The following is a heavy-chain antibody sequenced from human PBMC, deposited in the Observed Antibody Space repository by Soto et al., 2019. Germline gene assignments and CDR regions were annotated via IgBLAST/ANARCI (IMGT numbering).Heavy chain of an antibody. CDR3: ARDPLENSSNWYVLGYYMDV. J-gene: IGHJ6*03. Sequence: GGSLRLSCAASGFTFSKYGMHWVRQAPGKGLEWVAVIWYDGSNKYYVDSVKGRFTISRDNSKNTLFLQMNSLRAEDTAVYYCARDPLENSSNWYVLGYYMDVWGTGTTVTVSS. D-gene: IGHD6-13*01. CDR1: GFTFSKYG. CDR2: IWYDGSNK. V-gene: IGHV3-33*01.